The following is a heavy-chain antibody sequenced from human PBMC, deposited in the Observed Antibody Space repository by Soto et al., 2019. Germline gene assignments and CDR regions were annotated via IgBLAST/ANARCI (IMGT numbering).Heavy chain of an antibody. CDR3: ARGAHCSGGSCYSGWFDP. D-gene: IGHD2-15*01. CDR1: GFTFSSYW. CDR2: INSDGSST. J-gene: IGHJ5*02. V-gene: IGHV3-74*01. Sequence: EVPLVESGGGLVQPGGSLRLSCAASGFTFSSYWMHWVRQAPGKGLVWVSRINSDGSSTSYADSVKGRFTISRDNAKNTLYLQMNSLRAEDTAVYYCARGAHCSGGSCYSGWFDPWGQGTLVTVSS.